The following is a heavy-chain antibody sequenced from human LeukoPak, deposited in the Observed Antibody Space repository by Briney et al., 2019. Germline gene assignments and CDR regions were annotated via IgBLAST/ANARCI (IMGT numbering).Heavy chain of an antibody. CDR2: INHSGST. D-gene: IGHD4-11*01. V-gene: IGHV4-34*01. CDR3: AIHYSGHAFDI. CDR1: GGSFSGYY. J-gene: IGHJ3*02. Sequence: TSETLSLTSAGYGGSFSGYYWSWIRQRPGQGLEWIGEINHSGSTNYNPSLRSLVTISVDTSRNEFSVQLSSVTATNTAVYYCAIHYSGHAFDIWGPGTLVTVSS.